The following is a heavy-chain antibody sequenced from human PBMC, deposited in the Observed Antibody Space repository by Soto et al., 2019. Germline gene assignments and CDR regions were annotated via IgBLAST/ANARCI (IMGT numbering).Heavy chain of an antibody. CDR1: GGSISSGGYY. CDR3: ARVSEGYNWNVGFFDY. V-gene: IGHV4-31*03. D-gene: IGHD1-20*01. Sequence: QVQLQESGPGLVKPSQTLSLTCTVSGGSISSGGYYWSWIRQHPGKGLEWIGYIYYSGSTYYNPSLKSRVTISVDTSKNQFSLKQSSVTAADTAVYYCARVSEGYNWNVGFFDYWGQGTLVTVSS. CDR2: IYYSGST. J-gene: IGHJ4*02.